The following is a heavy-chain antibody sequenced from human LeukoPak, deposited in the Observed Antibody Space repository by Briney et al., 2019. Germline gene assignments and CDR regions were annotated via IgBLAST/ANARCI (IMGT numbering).Heavy chain of an antibody. Sequence: SETLSLTCTVSGGSISSGDYYWSWIRQPPGKGLEWIGYIYYSGSTYYNPSLKGRVTISVDTSKNQFSLKLSSVTAADTAVYYCARAHPEGAYYYDSSAEGSFDYWGQGTLVTVSS. J-gene: IGHJ4*02. V-gene: IGHV4-30-4*01. CDR3: ARAHPEGAYYYDSSAEGSFDY. CDR2: IYYSGST. CDR1: GGSISSGDYY. D-gene: IGHD3-22*01.